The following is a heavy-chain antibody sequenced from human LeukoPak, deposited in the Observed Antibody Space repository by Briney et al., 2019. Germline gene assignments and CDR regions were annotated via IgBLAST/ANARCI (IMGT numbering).Heavy chain of an antibody. CDR2: IKQDGSEK. CDR1: GFPFIEYS. D-gene: IGHD6-13*01. J-gene: IGHJ6*03. V-gene: IGHV3-7*01. Sequence: GGSLRLSCTASGFPFIEYSMNWVRQAPGKGLEWVANIKQDGSEKYYVDSVKGRFTISRDNAKNSLYLQMNSLRAEDTAVYYCARVYSSSWFISNYYYYYMDVWGKGTTVTVSS. CDR3: ARVYSSSWFISNYYYYYMDV.